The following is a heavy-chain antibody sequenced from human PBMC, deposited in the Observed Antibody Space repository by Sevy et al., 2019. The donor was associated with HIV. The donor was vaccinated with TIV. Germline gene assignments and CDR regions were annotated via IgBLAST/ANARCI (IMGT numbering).Heavy chain of an antibody. CDR2: ISTYNGDT. D-gene: IGHD6-19*01. V-gene: IGHV1-18*01. J-gene: IGHJ6*02. CDR3: ARLDLSGSGWYGNGMDV. Sequence: ASVKVSCKASGYTFSSYGITWVRQAPGQGLEWMGWISTYNGDTNYAQKLQGRVTMTTDTSTSTAYMDLRSLRFDDTAVYYCARLDLSGSGWYGNGMDVWGQRTTVTGSS. CDR1: GYTFSSYG.